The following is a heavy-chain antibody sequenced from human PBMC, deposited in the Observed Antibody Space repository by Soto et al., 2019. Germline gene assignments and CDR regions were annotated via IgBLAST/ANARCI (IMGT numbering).Heavy chain of an antibody. D-gene: IGHD3-16*02. CDR3: ATLHLGELSLHRSDY. V-gene: IGHV1-69*02. CDR1: GGTFSSYT. Sequence: QVQLVQSGAEVKKPGSSVKVSCKASGGTFSSYTISWVRQAPGQGLEWMGRIIPILGIANYAQKFQGRVTITADKSTSTAHLELSSLRSEDTAVYYCATLHLGELSLHRSDYWGQGTLVTVSS. CDR2: IIPILGIA. J-gene: IGHJ4*02.